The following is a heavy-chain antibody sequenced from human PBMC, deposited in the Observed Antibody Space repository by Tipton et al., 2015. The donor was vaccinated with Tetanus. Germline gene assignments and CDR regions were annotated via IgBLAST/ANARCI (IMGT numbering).Heavy chain of an antibody. CDR2: VYYDGSA. D-gene: IGHD6-6*01. J-gene: IGHJ4*02. CDR1: GDSISSSEYY. Sequence: LRLSCTVSGDSISSSEYYWGWIRQPPGEGLEWIASVYYDGSAYTNPSLKSRITLSVDTSKNQFSLKLTSVTAGDTAVYFCVKFEYRTSFASWGQGALVTVSS. V-gene: IGHV4-39*07. CDR3: VKFEYRTSFAS.